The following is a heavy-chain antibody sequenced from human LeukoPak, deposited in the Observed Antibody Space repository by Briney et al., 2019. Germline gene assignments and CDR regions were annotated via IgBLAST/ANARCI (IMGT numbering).Heavy chain of an antibody. V-gene: IGHV3-74*01. CDR2: IKGDGSHT. CDR1: GFTFGNYW. D-gene: IGHD3-9*01. Sequence: GGSLRLSCAASGFTFGNYWMHWVRQAPGKGLVWVSRIKGDGSHTIYADSVKGRFTISRDNAENTLYLQIKSLRREDRAVYYCVRDWDHFDFDSWGQGTLVTVSS. CDR3: VRDWDHFDFDS. J-gene: IGHJ5*01.